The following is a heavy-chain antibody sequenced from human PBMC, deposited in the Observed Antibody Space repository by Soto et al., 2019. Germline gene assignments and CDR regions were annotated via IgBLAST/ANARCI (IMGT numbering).Heavy chain of an antibody. D-gene: IGHD6-19*01. J-gene: IGHJ6*02. CDR3: AREIRSGWYGYGMDV. V-gene: IGHV3-30-3*01. Sequence: PGGSLRLSCAASGFTFSSYAMHWVRQAPGKGLEWVAVISYDGSNKYYADSVKGRFTISRDNSKNTLYLQMNSLRAEDTAVYYCAREIRSGWYGYGMDVWGQGTTVTVSS. CDR1: GFTFSSYA. CDR2: ISYDGSNK.